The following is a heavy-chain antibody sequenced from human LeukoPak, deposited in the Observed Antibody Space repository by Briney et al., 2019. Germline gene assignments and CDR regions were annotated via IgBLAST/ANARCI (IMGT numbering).Heavy chain of an antibody. V-gene: IGHV4-34*01. J-gene: IGHJ3*02. CDR1: GGSFSGYY. CDR3: ARAGPFLSGAFDI. CDR2: INHSGST. D-gene: IGHD1-26*01. Sequence: SETLSLTCAVYGGSFSGYYWSWIRQPPGKGLEWIGEINHSGSTNYNPSLKSRVTISVDTSKNQFSLKLSSVTAADTAVYYCARAGPFLSGAFDIWGQGTMVTVSS.